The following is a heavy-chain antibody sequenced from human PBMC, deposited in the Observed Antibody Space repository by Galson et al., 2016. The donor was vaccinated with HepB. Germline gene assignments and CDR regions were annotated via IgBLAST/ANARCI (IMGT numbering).Heavy chain of an antibody. D-gene: IGHD3-16*02. CDR3: ARDLDYIWGSYRRDDAFDI. Sequence: SVKVSCKASGYTFTSYGITWVRQAPGQGLEWMGWISAYNGNTNYAQKLQGRVTMTTDTSTSTAYMELRSLRSDGTAVYYCARDLDYIWGSYRRDDAFDIWGQGTMVTVSS. CDR2: ISAYNGNT. J-gene: IGHJ3*02. V-gene: IGHV1-18*01. CDR1: GYTFTSYG.